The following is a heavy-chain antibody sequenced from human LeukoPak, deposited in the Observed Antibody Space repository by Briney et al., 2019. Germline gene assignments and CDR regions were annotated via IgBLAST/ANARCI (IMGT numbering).Heavy chain of an antibody. V-gene: IGHV1-2*02. Sequence: ASVKVSCKASGYTFTGYYMHWVRQAPGQGLEWMGWINPNSGGTNYAQKFQGRVTMTRDTSISTAYMELSRLRSDNTAVYYCARDYNYYNWFDPWGQGTLVTVSS. CDR1: GYTFTGYY. J-gene: IGHJ5*02. CDR3: ARDYNYYNWFDP. CDR2: INPNSGGT. D-gene: IGHD1-1*01.